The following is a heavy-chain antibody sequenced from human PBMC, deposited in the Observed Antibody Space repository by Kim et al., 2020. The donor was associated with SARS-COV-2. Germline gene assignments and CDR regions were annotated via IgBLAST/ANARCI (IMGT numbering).Heavy chain of an antibody. D-gene: IGHD6-13*01. CDR3: AREVVQQLVDYFDY. CDR2: IYYSGST. CDR1: GGSISSSSYY. V-gene: IGHV4-39*07. Sequence: SETLSLTCTVSGGSISSSSYYWGWIRQPPGKGLEWIGSIYYSGSTYYNPSLKSRVTISVDTSKNQFSLKLSSVTAADTAVYYCAREVVQQLVDYFDYWGQGTLVTVSS. J-gene: IGHJ4*02.